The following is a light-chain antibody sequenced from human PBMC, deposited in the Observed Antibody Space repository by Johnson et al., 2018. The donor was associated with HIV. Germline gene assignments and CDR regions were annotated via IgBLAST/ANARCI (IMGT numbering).Light chain of an antibody. CDR2: DNN. CDR1: SSNIGNNY. V-gene: IGLV1-51*01. CDR3: GTWDSSLSADV. J-gene: IGLJ1*01. Sequence: QSVLTQPPSVSAAPGQNITISCSGSSSNIGNNYISWYQHLPGTAPKILIYDNNKRPSGIPDRFSGSKSGTSATLDITGLQTGDEADYYCGTWDSSLSADVFGPGTKVTVL.